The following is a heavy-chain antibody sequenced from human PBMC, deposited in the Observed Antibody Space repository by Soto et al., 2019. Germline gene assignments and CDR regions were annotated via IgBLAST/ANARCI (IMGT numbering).Heavy chain of an antibody. J-gene: IGHJ4*02. V-gene: IGHV1-69*12. D-gene: IGHD4-17*01. CDR3: AIDTYGAYDPPTIDY. Sequence: QVQLVQSGAEVKKPGSSVKVSCKASGGTFSSYAISWVRQAPGQGLEWMGGIIPIFGTANYAQKFQGRVTITADAYTNTAYMELSSLRSEDTAVYHYAIDTYGAYDPPTIDYWGQGTLVTVSS. CDR1: GGTFSSYA. CDR2: IIPIFGTA.